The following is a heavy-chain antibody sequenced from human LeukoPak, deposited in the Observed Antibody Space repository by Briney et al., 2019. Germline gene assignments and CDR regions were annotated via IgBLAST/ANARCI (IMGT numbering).Heavy chain of an antibody. Sequence: SETLSLTCTGSGGSIISYYWSWIRQPPGKGLEWIGYIYYSGSTNYNPSLKSRVTISVDTSKNQFSLKLSSVTAADTAVYYCARGPYYDSGAFDIWGQGAMVTVSS. V-gene: IGHV4-59*01. CDR1: GGSIISYY. CDR2: IYYSGST. D-gene: IGHD3-22*01. CDR3: ARGPYYDSGAFDI. J-gene: IGHJ3*02.